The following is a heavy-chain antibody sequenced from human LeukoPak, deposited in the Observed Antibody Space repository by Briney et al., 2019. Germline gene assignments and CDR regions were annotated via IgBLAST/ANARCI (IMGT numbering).Heavy chain of an antibody. J-gene: IGHJ4*02. Sequence: SETLSLTCTVSGGSISSSSYYWGWIRQPPGKGLEWIGSIYCSGSTYYNPSLKSRVTISVDTSKNQFSLKLSSVTAADTAVYYCARHAYCGGDCYHDFDYWGQGTLVTVSS. CDR1: GGSISSSSYY. CDR3: ARHAYCGGDCYHDFDY. D-gene: IGHD2-21*02. CDR2: IYCSGST. V-gene: IGHV4-39*01.